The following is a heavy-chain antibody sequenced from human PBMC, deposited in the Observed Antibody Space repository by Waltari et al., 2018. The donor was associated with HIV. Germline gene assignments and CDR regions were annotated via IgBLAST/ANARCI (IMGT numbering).Heavy chain of an antibody. J-gene: IGHJ6*02. D-gene: IGHD2-15*01. CDR3: AKELRSGYSYYYYGMDV. CDR2: ILYDGNTK. Sequence: QGQLVESGGGVVQPGGSLRLSCAAPGFSFSISGMHWARQAPGKGLEWVTFILYDGNTKYYADSVKGRFTISRDNSKNTLYLQMSSLRAEDTAVYYCAKELRSGYSYYYYGMDVWGQGTTVTVSS. CDR1: GFSFSISG. V-gene: IGHV3-30*02.